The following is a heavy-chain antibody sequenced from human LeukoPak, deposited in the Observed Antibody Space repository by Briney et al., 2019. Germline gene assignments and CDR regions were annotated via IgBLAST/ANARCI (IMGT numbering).Heavy chain of an antibody. V-gene: IGHV4-39*01. CDR1: GGSIINRSYY. CDR3: VARNGDYSYMDV. CDR2: TYYSGTT. Sequence: SETLSLTCTVSGGSIINRSYYWDWIRQPPGKGLEWIGSTYYSGTTYYNPSLKSRVTISVDASKNQFSPKLSSVTAADTAVYYCVARNGDYSYMDVWGKGTTVTVSS. J-gene: IGHJ6*03. D-gene: IGHD1-1*01.